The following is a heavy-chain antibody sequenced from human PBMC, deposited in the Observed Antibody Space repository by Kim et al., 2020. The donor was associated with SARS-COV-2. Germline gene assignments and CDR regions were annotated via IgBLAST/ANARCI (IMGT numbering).Heavy chain of an antibody. Sequence: GGSLRLSCAASGFAFSTYPMNWVRQAPGKGLEWISHIRDSGHIMAYADSVKGRFTISRDNGKNSLYLQMNSLRDEDTAVYYCARDDEFGFDYWGRGTPVTVSS. J-gene: IGHJ4*02. CDR1: GFAFSTYP. CDR3: ARDDEFGFDY. D-gene: IGHD3-16*01. V-gene: IGHV3-48*03. CDR2: IRDSGHIM.